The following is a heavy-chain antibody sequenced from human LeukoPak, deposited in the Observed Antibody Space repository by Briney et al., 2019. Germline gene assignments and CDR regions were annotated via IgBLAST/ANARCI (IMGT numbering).Heavy chain of an antibody. Sequence: GGSLRLSCAASGFTFSDYYMSWIRQAPGKGLEWVSYISSSGSTIYYADSVKGRFTISRDNAKNSLYLQMNSLRAEDTAVYYCARVPSSGWYLHYYYYMDVWGKGTTVTVSS. V-gene: IGHV3-11*04. CDR1: GFTFSDYY. CDR3: ARVPSSGWYLHYYYYMDV. CDR2: ISSSGSTI. D-gene: IGHD6-19*01. J-gene: IGHJ6*03.